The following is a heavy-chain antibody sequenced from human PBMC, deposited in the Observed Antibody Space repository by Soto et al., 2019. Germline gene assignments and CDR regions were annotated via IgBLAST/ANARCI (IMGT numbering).Heavy chain of an antibody. CDR2: ISGSGGST. D-gene: IGHD4-17*01. V-gene: IGHV3-23*01. Sequence: GGSLRLSCAASGFTFSIYAMSWVRQAPGKGLEWVSAISGSGGSTYYADSVKGRFTISRDNSKNTLYLQMNSLRAEDTAVYYCAKNQAPYGDYPFDYWGQGTLVNVSS. CDR3: AKNQAPYGDYPFDY. CDR1: GFTFSIYA. J-gene: IGHJ4*02.